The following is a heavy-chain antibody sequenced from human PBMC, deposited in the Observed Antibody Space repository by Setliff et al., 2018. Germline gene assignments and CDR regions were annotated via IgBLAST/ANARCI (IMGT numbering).Heavy chain of an antibody. V-gene: IGHV4-34*01. Sequence: SETLSLTCSVYGESFSNNYWSWIRQPPGKGLEWIGESNHSGNTTNHPSLKSRLTMSVDTSKNQFSLKLTSVTSLTSEDTAVYYCARAGMASVNRKGVFEYWGQGTLVTVSS. CDR3: ARAGMASVNRKGVFEY. CDR1: GESFSNNY. CDR2: SNHSGNT. J-gene: IGHJ4*02. D-gene: IGHD3-10*01.